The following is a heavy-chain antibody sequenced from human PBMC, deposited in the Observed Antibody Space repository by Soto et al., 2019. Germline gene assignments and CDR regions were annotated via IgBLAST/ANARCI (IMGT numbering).Heavy chain of an antibody. CDR1: GFNVSTNY. CDR3: ARDKTSYYDVSGIFDI. V-gene: IGHV3-53*01. Sequence: GSLRLSCAASGFNVSTNYMTWVRQAPGKGLGWVSVIYSGGRTYYADSVKGRFTISRDNSKNTLYLQMNSLRAEDTAVYYCARDKTSYYDVSGIFDIWGQGTMVTVSS. D-gene: IGHD3-22*01. J-gene: IGHJ3*02. CDR2: IYSGGRT.